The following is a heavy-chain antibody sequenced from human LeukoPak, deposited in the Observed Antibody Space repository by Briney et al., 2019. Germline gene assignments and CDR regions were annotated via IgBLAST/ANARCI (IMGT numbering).Heavy chain of an antibody. Sequence: SETLSLTCSVSGGAIIPFYWNWIRQPAGKGLEWIGRIYSSGSTKYNPSLKSRVTMSVDTSKNQFSLKLSSVTAADTAVYYCAKDCYDSSEGWFDPWGQGTLVAVSS. CDR3: AKDCYDSSEGWFDP. D-gene: IGHD3-22*01. V-gene: IGHV4-4*07. J-gene: IGHJ5*02. CDR2: IYSSGST. CDR1: GGAIIPFY.